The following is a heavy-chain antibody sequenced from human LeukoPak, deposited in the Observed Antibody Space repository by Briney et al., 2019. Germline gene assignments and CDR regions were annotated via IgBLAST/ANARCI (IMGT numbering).Heavy chain of an antibody. CDR3: ASYYYGSGSYAFDY. J-gene: IGHJ4*02. V-gene: IGHV3-21*01. Sequence: GGSLRLSCAASGLTFSGYSMNWVRQAPGKGLEWVSAISSSSSYIYYADSVKGRFTIYRDNANLTLYLQMNSLRAEDTGVYYCASYYYGSGSYAFDYWGQGTLVTVSS. D-gene: IGHD3-10*01. CDR2: ISSSSSYI. CDR1: GLTFSGYS.